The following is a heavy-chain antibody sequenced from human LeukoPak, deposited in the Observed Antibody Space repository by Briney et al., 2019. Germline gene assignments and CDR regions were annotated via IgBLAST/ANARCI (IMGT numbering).Heavy chain of an antibody. J-gene: IGHJ4*02. CDR1: GFTLSSYG. CDR2: ISYDGTNK. Sequence: GGSLRLSCAASGFTLSSYGMHWVRQAPGKGLEWVAVISYDGTNKYYADSVKGRFTISRDTSENTLYLQINSLRAEDTAVYYCAKSSGTDNSGYLGYWGQGTLVTVSS. D-gene: IGHD3-22*01. V-gene: IGHV3-30*18. CDR3: AKSSGTDNSGYLGY.